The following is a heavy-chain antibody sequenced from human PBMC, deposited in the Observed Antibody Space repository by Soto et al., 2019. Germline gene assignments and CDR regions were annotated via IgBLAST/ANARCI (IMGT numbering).Heavy chain of an antibody. CDR2: ISGSGGST. CDR3: VKQGGGGFSVY. V-gene: IGHV3-23*01. Sequence: PGGSLRLSCAASGFTFSSYAMSWVRQAPGKGLEWVSAISGSGGSTYYADSVRGRFTISRGNSKNTLYLQMNSLRADDTAVYYCVKQGGGGFSVYRGKGTLVTVSS. J-gene: IGHJ4*02. CDR1: GFTFSSYA. D-gene: IGHD3-16*01.